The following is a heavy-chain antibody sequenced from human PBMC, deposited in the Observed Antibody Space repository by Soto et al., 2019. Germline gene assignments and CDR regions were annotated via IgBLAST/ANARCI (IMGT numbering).Heavy chain of an antibody. D-gene: IGHD3-10*01. CDR1: GYSFTSYW. CDR2: IYPGDSDT. Sequence: GESLKISCKGSGYSFTSYWIGWVRQMPGKGLEWMGIIYPGDSDTRYSPSFQGQVTTSADKSISTAYLQWSSLKASDTAMYYCARQGMKVTMVRGVIIKYNWFDPWGQGTLVTVSS. V-gene: IGHV5-51*01. CDR3: ARQGMKVTMVRGVIIKYNWFDP. J-gene: IGHJ5*02.